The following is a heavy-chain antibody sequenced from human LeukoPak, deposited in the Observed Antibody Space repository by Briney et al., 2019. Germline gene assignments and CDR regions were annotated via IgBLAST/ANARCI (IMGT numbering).Heavy chain of an antibody. CDR1: GFTFSSYS. D-gene: IGHD5-12*01. CDR3: ASPEHGYSGYDPPG. CDR2: ISSSSGYI. V-gene: IGHV3-21*01. Sequence: PGGSLRLSCAASGFTFSSYSMNWVRQAPGKGLEWVSSISSSSGYIYYADSVKGRFTISRDNAKNSLYLQMNSLRAEDTAVYYCASPEHGYSGYDPPGWGQGTLVTVSS. J-gene: IGHJ4*02.